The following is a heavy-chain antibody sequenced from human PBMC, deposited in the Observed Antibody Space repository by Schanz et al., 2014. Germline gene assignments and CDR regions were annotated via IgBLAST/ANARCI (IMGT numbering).Heavy chain of an antibody. CDR2: ISYDGSDK. CDR1: GFTFSNYG. D-gene: IGHD4-17*01. J-gene: IGHJ4*02. Sequence: QVQLVESGGGVVRPGRSLRLSCAASGFTFSNYGMHWVRQAPGKGLEWVAVISYDGSDKFYADSVKGRFTISRDNSNNTLSLQMSSLRNEDTAVYYCVRDTDYHFDYWGQGTLVTVSS. V-gene: IGHV3-30*03. CDR3: VRDTDYHFDY.